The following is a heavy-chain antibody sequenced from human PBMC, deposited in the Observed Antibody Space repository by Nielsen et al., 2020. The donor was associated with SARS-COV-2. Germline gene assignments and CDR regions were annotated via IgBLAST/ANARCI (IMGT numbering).Heavy chain of an antibody. CDR3: ANAPNWNDGPFDY. V-gene: IGHV3-74*01. CDR2: INSDGSST. Sequence: GESLKISCAASGFTVSSYWMHWVRQAPGKGLVWVSRINSDGSSTSYADSVKGRFTISRDNAKNSLYLQMNSLRAEDTALYYCANAPNWNDGPFDYWGQGTLVTVSS. J-gene: IGHJ4*02. CDR1: GFTVSSYW. D-gene: IGHD1-20*01.